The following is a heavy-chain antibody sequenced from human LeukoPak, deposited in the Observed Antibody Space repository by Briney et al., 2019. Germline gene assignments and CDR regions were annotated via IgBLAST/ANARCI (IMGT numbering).Heavy chain of an antibody. CDR3: ARPYCGGDCYGGAFDI. CDR2: ISSSGSTI. J-gene: IGHJ3*02. CDR1: GFTFSDYY. V-gene: IGHV3-11*04. D-gene: IGHD2-21*02. Sequence: PGGSLRLSCAASGFTFSDYYMSWIRQAPGKGLEWVSYISSSGSTIYYADSVKGRFTISRDNSRNTLYLQMNSLRAEDTAVYYCARPYCGGDCYGGAFDIWGQGTMVTVSS.